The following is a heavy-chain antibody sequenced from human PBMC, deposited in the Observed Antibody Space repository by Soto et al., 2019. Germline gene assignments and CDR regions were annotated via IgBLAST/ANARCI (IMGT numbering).Heavy chain of an antibody. V-gene: IGHV3-21*01. D-gene: IGHD2-15*01. CDR1: GFTFSSYS. Sequence: EVQLVESGGGLVKPGGSLRLSCAASGFTFSSYSMNLVRQAPGKGLEWVSSISSSSSYIYYADSVKGRFTISRDNAKNSLYLQLNSLRAEDAAVYYCARDAYYCSGGSCYDYFYYYYRDVWVKGTTVTVSS. CDR2: ISSSSSYI. CDR3: ARDAYYCSGGSCYDYFYYYYRDV. J-gene: IGHJ6*03.